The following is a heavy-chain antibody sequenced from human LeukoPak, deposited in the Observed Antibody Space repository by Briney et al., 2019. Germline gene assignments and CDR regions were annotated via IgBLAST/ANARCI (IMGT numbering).Heavy chain of an antibody. CDR1: GFTFSSYA. CDR2: IGGGGGST. J-gene: IGHJ4*01. D-gene: IGHD4-17*01. Sequence: GGSLRLSCAASGFTFSSYAMSWVRQAPGKGLEWVSAIGGGGGSTYYADSVKGRFTISRDNSKNTLHLQMNSLRAEDTAVYYCAKKASEXGDASXPDYXXXXTLVTVSS. CDR3: AKKASEXGDASXPDY. V-gene: IGHV3-23*01.